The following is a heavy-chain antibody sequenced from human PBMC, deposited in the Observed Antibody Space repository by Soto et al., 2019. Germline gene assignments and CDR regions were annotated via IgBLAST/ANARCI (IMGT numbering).Heavy chain of an antibody. CDR3: VRDVGPITIFGEALSGYFDS. D-gene: IGHD3-3*02. CDR1: GFAFSSHW. J-gene: IGHJ4*02. V-gene: IGHV3-7*03. Sequence: GGSLRLSCAGSGFAFSSHWMSWVRQAPGKGLEWVASIKYDGSEKYYVDSVKGRFTVSRDNAEKSVFLHLNTLRPEDTAVYYCVRDVGPITIFGEALSGYFDSWGQGTRVTVSS. CDR2: IKYDGSEK.